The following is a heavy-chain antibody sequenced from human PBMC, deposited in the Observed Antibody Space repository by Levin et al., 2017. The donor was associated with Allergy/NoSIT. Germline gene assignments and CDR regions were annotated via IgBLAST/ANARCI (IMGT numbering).Heavy chain of an antibody. J-gene: IGHJ4*02. Sequence: GESLKISCAASGFTFSSYGMHWVRQAPGKGLEWVAVIWYDGSNKYYADSVKGRFTISRDNSKNTLYLQMNSLRAEDTAVYYCARGLFGELLSPISTWGQGTLVTVSS. CDR3: ARGLFGELLSPIST. D-gene: IGHD3-10*02. CDR1: GFTFSSYG. CDR2: IWYDGSNK. V-gene: IGHV3-33*01.